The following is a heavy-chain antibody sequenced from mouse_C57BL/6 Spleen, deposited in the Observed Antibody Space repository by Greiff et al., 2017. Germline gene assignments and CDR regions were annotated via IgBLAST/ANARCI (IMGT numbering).Heavy chain of an antibody. Sequence: EVQGVESGGGLVKPGGPLKLSCAASGFTFSDYGMHWVRQAPEKGLEWVAYISSGSSTIYYADTVKGRFTISRDNAKNTLFLQMTSLRSEDTAMYYCANWDDDYYAMDYWGQGTSVTVSS. CDR2: ISSGSSTI. CDR3: ANWDDDYYAMDY. J-gene: IGHJ4*01. V-gene: IGHV5-17*01. CDR1: GFTFSDYG. D-gene: IGHD4-1*01.